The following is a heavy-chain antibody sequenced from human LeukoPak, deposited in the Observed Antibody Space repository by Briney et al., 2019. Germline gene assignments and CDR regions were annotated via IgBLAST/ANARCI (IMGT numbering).Heavy chain of an antibody. J-gene: IGHJ4*02. Sequence: GGSLRLSCAASGFTVSSNYMSWVRQAPGKGLEWVSVIYSGGSTYYADSVKGRFTISRDDSKNTLYLQMNSLRAEDTAVYYCARALSGWHDIDYWGQGTLVTVSS. CDR3: ARALSGWHDIDY. V-gene: IGHV3-66*01. CDR1: GFTVSSNY. D-gene: IGHD6-19*01. CDR2: IYSGGST.